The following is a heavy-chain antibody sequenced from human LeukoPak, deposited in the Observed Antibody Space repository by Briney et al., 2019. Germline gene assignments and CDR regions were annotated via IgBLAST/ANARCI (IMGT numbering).Heavy chain of an antibody. D-gene: IGHD4-17*01. J-gene: IGHJ5*02. CDR3: ARERSGYGDYHWFDH. CDR2: IIPIFGTA. Sequence: SVKVSCKASGGTFISYAISWVRQAPGQGREWMGGIIPIFGTANYAQKLQGRVTITADESTSTAYMDLSSLRSEDTAVYYCARERSGYGDYHWFDHWGQGTLVTVSS. V-gene: IGHV1-69*13. CDR1: GGTFISYA.